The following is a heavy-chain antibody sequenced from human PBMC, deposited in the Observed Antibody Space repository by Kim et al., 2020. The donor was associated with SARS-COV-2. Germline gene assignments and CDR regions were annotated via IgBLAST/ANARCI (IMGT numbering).Heavy chain of an antibody. J-gene: IGHJ4*02. V-gene: IGHV4-61*01. CDR3: ARFDGSYPSVALFDY. CDR1: GGSVSSGSYY. CDR2: IYYSGST. Sequence: SETLSLTCTVSGGSVSSGSYYWSWIRQPPGKGLEWIGYIYYSGSTNYNPSLKSRVTISVDTSKNQFSLKLSSVTAADTAVYYCARFDGSYPSVALFDYWGQGTLVTVSS. D-gene: IGHD1-26*01.